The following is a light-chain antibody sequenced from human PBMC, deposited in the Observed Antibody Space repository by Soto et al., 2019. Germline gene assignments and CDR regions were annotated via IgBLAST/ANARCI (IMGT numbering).Light chain of an antibody. CDR1: QSVSIL. V-gene: IGKV4-1*01. CDR2: WAS. J-gene: IGKJ1*01. Sequence: EIVLTQSPATLSLSPGERATLSCRASQSVSILLAWYQQKPGQPPKLLIYWASTRESGVPDRFSGSGSGTDFTLTISSLQAEDVAVYFCHQYYSPLPWTFGQGTKVDIK. CDR3: HQYYSPLPWT.